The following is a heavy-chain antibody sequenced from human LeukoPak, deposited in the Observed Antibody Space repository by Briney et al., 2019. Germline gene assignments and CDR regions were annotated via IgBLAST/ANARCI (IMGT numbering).Heavy chain of an antibody. CDR3: ARDLYDSSGRGLY. Sequence: SETLSLTCTVSGGSISSYYWSWFRQPPGKGLEWSGYIYYSGSTNYNPSLKSRVTISVDTSKSQFSLKLSSVTAADTAVYYCARDLYDSSGRGLYWGQGTLVTVSS. CDR1: GGSISSYY. V-gene: IGHV4-59*01. D-gene: IGHD3-22*01. J-gene: IGHJ4*02. CDR2: IYYSGST.